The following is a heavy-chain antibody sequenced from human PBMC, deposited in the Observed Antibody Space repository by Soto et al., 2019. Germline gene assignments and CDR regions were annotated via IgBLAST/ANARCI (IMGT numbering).Heavy chain of an antibody. Sequence: QVQLEQSAPEVKKPGASVKVSCKASGYTFTTYGISWVRQAPGQGLEWMGWINTHNGNTNYAQNFQGRVIMTADTATITAYLELRCLKSDETAVYYCTKEGSAPYYYYGMDACGQGTTVTVSS. CDR3: TKEGSAPYYYYGMDA. J-gene: IGHJ6*02. CDR2: INTHNGNT. D-gene: IGHD3-10*01. V-gene: IGHV1-18*01. CDR1: GYTFTTYG.